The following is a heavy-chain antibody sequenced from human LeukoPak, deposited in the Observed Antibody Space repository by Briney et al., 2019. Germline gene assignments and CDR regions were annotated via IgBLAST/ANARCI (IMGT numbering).Heavy chain of an antibody. V-gene: IGHV4-34*01. J-gene: IGHJ1*01. CDR2: INHSGST. D-gene: IGHD3-10*01. CDR1: GGSFSGYY. CDR3: ARGPYYYGSGSYYKYFQH. Sequence: PSETLSLTCAVYGGSFSGYYWSWIRQPPGKGLEWIGEINHSGSTNYNPSLKSRVTISVDTSKNQFSLKLSSVTAADTAVYYCARGPYYYGSGSYYKYFQHWGQGTLVTVSS.